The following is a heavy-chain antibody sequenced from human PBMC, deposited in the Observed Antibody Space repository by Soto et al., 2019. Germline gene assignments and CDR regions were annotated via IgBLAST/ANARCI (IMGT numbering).Heavy chain of an antibody. D-gene: IGHD2-2*02. Sequence: GGSLRLSCAASGFTFSSYGMHWVRQAPGKGLEWVAVIWYDGSNKYYADSVKGRFTISRDNSKNTLYLQMNSLRAEDTAVYYCARAPSRKDAKRRYCSSTSCYTYYYYYYGMDVWGQGTTVTVSS. CDR1: GFTFSSYG. J-gene: IGHJ6*02. V-gene: IGHV3-33*01. CDR3: ARAPSRKDAKRRYCSSTSCYTYYYYYYGMDV. CDR2: IWYDGSNK.